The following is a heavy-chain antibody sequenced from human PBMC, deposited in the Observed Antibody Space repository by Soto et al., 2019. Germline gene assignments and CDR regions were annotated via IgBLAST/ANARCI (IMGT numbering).Heavy chain of an antibody. V-gene: IGHV4-30-4*01. CDR1: GVSISSGDYY. CDR2: IYYSGST. D-gene: IGHD3-9*01. CDR3: ATERRATYYDILTGYGTFDY. J-gene: IGHJ4*02. Sequence: SETLSLTCTVSGVSISSGDYYWSWMRQPPWKGLEWIGYIYYSGSTYYNPSLKSRVTISVDTSKNQFSLKLSSVTAADTAVYYCATERRATYYDILTGYGTFDYWGQATLVTVSS.